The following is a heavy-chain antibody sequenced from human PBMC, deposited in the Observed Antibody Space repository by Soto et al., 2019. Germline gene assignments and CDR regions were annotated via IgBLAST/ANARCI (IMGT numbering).Heavy chain of an antibody. CDR3: AREASPQHYYYSGMDV. CDR1: GYTFTGYY. Sequence: ASVKVSCKASGYTFTGYYMHWVRQAPGQGLEWMGWINPNSGGTSYAQKFQGRVTMTRDTSISTAYMELSRLRSDDTAVYYCAREASPQHYYYSGMDVWGQGTTVTVSS. CDR2: INPNSGGT. J-gene: IGHJ6*02. V-gene: IGHV1-2*02.